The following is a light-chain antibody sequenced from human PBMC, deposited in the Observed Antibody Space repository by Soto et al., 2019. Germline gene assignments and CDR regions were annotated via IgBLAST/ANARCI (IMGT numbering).Light chain of an antibody. CDR3: HQYGSSPYT. CDR1: QSVSSSF. Sequence: EIVLTQSPGTLSLSPGERATLSCRASQSVSSSFLAWYQQKPGQAPRLLIYGASSRATGIPDRFSGSGSVTDFTLTISRLEPEDFAVYYCHQYGSSPYTFCQGTKLGIK. V-gene: IGKV3-20*01. J-gene: IGKJ2*01. CDR2: GAS.